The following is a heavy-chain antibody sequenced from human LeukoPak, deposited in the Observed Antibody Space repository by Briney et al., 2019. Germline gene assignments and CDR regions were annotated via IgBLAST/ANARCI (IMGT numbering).Heavy chain of an antibody. CDR2: INQDESQK. J-gene: IGHJ3*01. CDR1: GFTFGSYW. CDR3: ARGDNSWNDTRDPFDF. Sequence: GGSLRLSCAASGFTFGSYWMTWARQAPGKGLEWVAKINQDESQKYYADSMKGRFTISRDNGKNSLYLQMNSLRAEDTAVCYCARGDNSWNDTRDPFDFWGQGTMVIVSS. V-gene: IGHV3-7*02. D-gene: IGHD1-1*01.